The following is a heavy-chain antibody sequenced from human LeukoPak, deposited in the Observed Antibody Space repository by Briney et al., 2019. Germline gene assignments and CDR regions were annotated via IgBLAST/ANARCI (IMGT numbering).Heavy chain of an antibody. D-gene: IGHD3-22*01. CDR2: INPSGGST. Sequence: ASVKVSCKASGYTFTSYYMHWVRQAPGQGLEWMGIINPSGGSTSYAQKFQGRVTMTRDTSTSTVYMELSSLRSEDTAVYYCARDPQGADDSSGHYWFDPWGQGTLVTVSS. CDR1: GYTFTSYY. V-gene: IGHV1-46*01. J-gene: IGHJ5*02. CDR3: ARDPQGADDSSGHYWFDP.